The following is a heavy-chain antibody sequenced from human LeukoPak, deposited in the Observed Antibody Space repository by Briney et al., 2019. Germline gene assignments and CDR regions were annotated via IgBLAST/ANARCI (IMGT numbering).Heavy chain of an antibody. CDR3: VKDLSGTYSFDD. CDR2: ITDNGGRT. V-gene: IGHV3-64D*06. D-gene: IGHD3-10*01. CDR1: GFTLSRDT. Sequence: GGSLRLSCSASGFTLSRDTVHWVRQAPGKGLEYVSSITDNGGRTWYADSVKGRFTISRDNSKSTVYLQMSSLRAEDTAVYYCVKDLSGTYSFDDWGQGTLVSVSS. J-gene: IGHJ4*02.